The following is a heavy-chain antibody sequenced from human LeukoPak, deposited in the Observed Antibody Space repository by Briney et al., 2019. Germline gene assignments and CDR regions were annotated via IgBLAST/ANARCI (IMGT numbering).Heavy chain of an antibody. V-gene: IGHV3-30-3*01. CDR2: ISYDGSNK. CDR3: AREYCSSTSCYTYWFDP. D-gene: IGHD2-2*02. Sequence: GGSLRLSCAAPGFTFSSYAMHWVRQAPGKGLEWVAVISYDGSNKYYADSVKGRFTISRDNSKNTLYLQMNSLRAEDTAVYYCAREYCSSTSCYTYWFDPWGQGTLVTVSS. J-gene: IGHJ5*02. CDR1: GFTFSSYA.